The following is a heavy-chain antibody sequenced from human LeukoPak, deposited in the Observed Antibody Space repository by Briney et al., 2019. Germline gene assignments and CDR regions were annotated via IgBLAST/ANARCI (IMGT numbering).Heavy chain of an antibody. D-gene: IGHD3-3*01. CDR1: GFTVSSNY. V-gene: IGHV3-66*04. J-gene: IGHJ4*02. CDR2: IYSGGST. Sequence: PGGSLRLSCAASGFTVSSNYMSWVRQAPGKGLEWVSVIYSGGSTYYADSVKGRFTISRDNSKNTLYLQMNSLRAEDTAVYYCARPYYDFWSGPPGYWGQGTLVTVSS. CDR3: ARPYYDFWSGPPGY.